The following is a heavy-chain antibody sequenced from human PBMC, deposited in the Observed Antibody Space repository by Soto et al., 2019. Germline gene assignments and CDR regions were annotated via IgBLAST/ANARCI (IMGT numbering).Heavy chain of an antibody. CDR1: GYSVSDSNW. CDR3: ARKYGIPVAGTFDY. J-gene: IGHJ4*02. D-gene: IGHD6-19*01. V-gene: IGHV4-28*01. CDR2: IYNSGST. Sequence: SETLSLTCAVSGYSVSDSNWWGWIRQPPGKGLEWMGHIYNSGSTYYKSSLKGRVTMSIDTSKNQFSLRLYSVTAVDTAVYYCARKYGIPVAGTFDYWGQGILVTVSS.